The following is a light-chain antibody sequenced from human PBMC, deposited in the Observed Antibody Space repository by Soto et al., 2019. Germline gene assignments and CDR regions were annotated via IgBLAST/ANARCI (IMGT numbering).Light chain of an antibody. J-gene: IGKJ2*01. CDR1: QSVRSNY. V-gene: IGKV3-20*01. CDR2: GAS. CDR3: QQYGCSPYT. Sequence: EIVLTQSPGTLSLSPGERATLSCRASQSVRSNYLAWYQQKPGQAPRLLIYGASSRATGIPDRFSGTGSGTDFTLTISRLEPEDFAVYYCQQYGCSPYTFGQGTKLVIK.